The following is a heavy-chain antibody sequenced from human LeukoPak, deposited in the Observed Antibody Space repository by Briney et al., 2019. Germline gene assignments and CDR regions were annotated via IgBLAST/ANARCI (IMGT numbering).Heavy chain of an antibody. CDR3: ARLGWFGEDPYYFDY. CDR1: GGSFSGYY. D-gene: IGHD3-10*01. J-gene: IGHJ4*02. V-gene: IGHV4-34*01. Sequence: SETLSLTCAVYGGSFSGYYWSWIRQPPGKGLEWIGEINHSGSTNYNPSLKSRVTISVDTSKNQSSLKLSSVTAADTAVYYCARLGWFGEDPYYFDYWGQGTLVTVSS. CDR2: INHSGST.